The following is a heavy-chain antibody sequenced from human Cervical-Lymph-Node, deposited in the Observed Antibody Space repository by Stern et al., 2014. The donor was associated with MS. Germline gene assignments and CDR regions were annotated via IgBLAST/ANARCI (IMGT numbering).Heavy chain of an antibody. CDR1: GFTFSTYW. V-gene: IGHV3-7*01. Sequence: EVQLVESGGGLVQPGGSLRLSCAASGFTFSTYWMGWVRQAPGKGPEWVANIKDDGGETYSVDSAKGRFIISRDNAKNSLYLQMNSLRAEDTAVYYCATMVRGRAVDYWGQGTLVTVSS. J-gene: IGHJ4*02. D-gene: IGHD3-10*01. CDR2: IKDDGGET. CDR3: ATMVRGRAVDY.